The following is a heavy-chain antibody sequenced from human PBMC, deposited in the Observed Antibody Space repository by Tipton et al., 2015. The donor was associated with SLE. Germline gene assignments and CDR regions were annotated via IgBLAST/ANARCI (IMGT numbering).Heavy chain of an antibody. CDR3: AREKLREYYYDSSGYFDY. CDR2: IKHSGST. D-gene: IGHD3-22*01. V-gene: IGHV4-34*01. Sequence: TLSLTCAVYGGSFSGYYWSWIRQPPGKGLEWIGEIKHSGSTNYNPSLKSRVTISVDTSKNQFSLKLSSVTAADTAVYYCAREKLREYYYDSSGYFDYWGQGTLVTVSS. J-gene: IGHJ4*02. CDR1: GGSFSGYY.